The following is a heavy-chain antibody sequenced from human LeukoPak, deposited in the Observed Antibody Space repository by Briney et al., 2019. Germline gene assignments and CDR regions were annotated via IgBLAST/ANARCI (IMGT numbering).Heavy chain of an antibody. J-gene: IGHJ4*02. Sequence: GGSLRLSCAASGFTFSSYSMNWVRQAPGKGLEWVSSISSSSSYIYYADSVKGRFTISRDNAKNSLYLQMNSLRAEDTAVYYCASGVAAAGRDYFDYWGQGTLVTVSS. CDR3: ASGVAAAGRDYFDY. CDR2: ISSSSSYI. CDR1: GFTFSSYS. D-gene: IGHD6-13*01. V-gene: IGHV3-21*01.